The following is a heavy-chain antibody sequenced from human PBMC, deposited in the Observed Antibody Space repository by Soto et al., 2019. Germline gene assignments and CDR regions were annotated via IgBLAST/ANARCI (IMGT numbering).Heavy chain of an antibody. J-gene: IGHJ6*02. CDR1: GFTFSSYA. CDR2: IRSTGGST. CDR3: VQFGLERDYYGMDV. Sequence: GGSLRLSCSASGFTFSSYAMHWVRQAPGKGLEYVSAIRSTGGSTYYADSVKGRFTISRDNSKNTLYLQMSSLRAEDTAVYYCVQFGLERDYYGMDVWGQGTTVTVSS. D-gene: IGHD1-1*01. V-gene: IGHV3-64D*06.